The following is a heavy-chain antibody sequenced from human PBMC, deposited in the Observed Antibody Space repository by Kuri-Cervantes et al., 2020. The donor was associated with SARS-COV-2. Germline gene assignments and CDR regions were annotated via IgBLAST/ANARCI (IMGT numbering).Heavy chain of an antibody. CDR3: ARAGSYLDAFDI. CDR1: GYSISSGYY. Sequence: GSLRLSCTVSGYSISSGYYWGWIRQPPGKGLEWIGSIYHSGSTYYNPSLKSRVTISVDTSKNQFSLKLSSVTAADTAVYYCARAGSYLDAFDIWGQGTKVTVSS. D-gene: IGHD1-26*01. J-gene: IGHJ3*02. CDR2: IYHSGST. V-gene: IGHV4-38-2*02.